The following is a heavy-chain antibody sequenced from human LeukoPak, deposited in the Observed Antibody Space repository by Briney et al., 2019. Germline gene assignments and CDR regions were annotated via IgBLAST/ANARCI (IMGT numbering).Heavy chain of an antibody. CDR1: GGSISSGGYY. V-gene: IGHV4-31*03. D-gene: IGHD3-9*01. J-gene: IGHJ5*02. Sequence: SQTLSLTCTVSGGSISSGGYYWSWIRQHPGKGLEWIGYIYYSGSTYYNLSLKSRVTISVDTSKNQFSLKLSSVTAADTAVYYCARLSAGILTGYSSGFWFDPWGQGTLVTVSS. CDR2: IYYSGST. CDR3: ARLSAGILTGYSSGFWFDP.